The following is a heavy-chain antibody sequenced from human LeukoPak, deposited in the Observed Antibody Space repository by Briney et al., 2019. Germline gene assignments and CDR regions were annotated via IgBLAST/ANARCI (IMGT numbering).Heavy chain of an antibody. CDR2: SNVGNGNT. V-gene: IGHV1-3*02. J-gene: IGHJ4*02. D-gene: IGHD6-13*01. CDR3: ARAQDSSTWWGAFDY. Sequence: GASVKVSCKASGYTFTNYAMHWVRQAPGQRLEWMAWSNVGNGNTKYSQEFQGRVTITRDTSARTAYMELSSLRSEDMAVYYCARAQDSSTWWGAFDYWGQGTLVTVSS. CDR1: GYTFTNYA.